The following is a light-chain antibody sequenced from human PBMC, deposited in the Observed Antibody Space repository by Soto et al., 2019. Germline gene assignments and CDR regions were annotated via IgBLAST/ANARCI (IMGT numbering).Light chain of an antibody. CDR1: QSVSNT. Sequence: ILMTQSPATLSVSPGARATLSCRASQSVSNTLAWYQQKPGQAPRRLIYDASTRATGIPARFSGSGSGTEFTLTITGLHSEDFAVYYCQQDNNWPPWTFGQGTKVEIK. V-gene: IGKV3-15*01. CDR3: QQDNNWPPWT. CDR2: DAS. J-gene: IGKJ1*01.